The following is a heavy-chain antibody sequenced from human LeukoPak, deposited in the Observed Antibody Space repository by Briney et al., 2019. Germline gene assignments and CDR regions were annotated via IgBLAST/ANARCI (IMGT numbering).Heavy chain of an antibody. CDR3: ARDSPPAYCSGSSCYFDY. J-gene: IGHJ4*02. D-gene: IGHD2-15*01. Sequence: SETLSLTCTVSGDSISISTYYWGWIRQPPGKGLEWIGRSYTSGSTDYNPSLKSRVTISKDTSKNEFSLKLSSVPAADTAVYYCARDSPPAYCSGSSCYFDYWGQGTLVTVSS. CDR1: GDSISISTYY. V-gene: IGHV4-39*07. CDR2: SYTSGST.